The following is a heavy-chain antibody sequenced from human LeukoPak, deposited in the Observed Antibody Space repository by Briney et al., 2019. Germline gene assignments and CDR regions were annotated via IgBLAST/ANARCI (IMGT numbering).Heavy chain of an antibody. CDR3: AKEGDYCSSSGCHKRGIDY. V-gene: IGHV3-33*06. CDR2: IWYDGSHD. Sequence: GGSLRLSCAASGFTFSHYAMHWVRQAPGKGLEGVAVIWYDGSHDTYTDSVKGRFTVSRDNFKNVLHLQMNSLRVEDTAVYYCAKEGDYCSSSGCHKRGIDYWGQGTLVTVSS. D-gene: IGHD2-2*01. J-gene: IGHJ4*02. CDR1: GFTFSHYA.